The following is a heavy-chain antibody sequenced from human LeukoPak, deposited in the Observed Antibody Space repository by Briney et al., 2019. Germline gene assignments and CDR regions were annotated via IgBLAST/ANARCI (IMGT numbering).Heavy chain of an antibody. J-gene: IGHJ3*02. CDR2: VYPGDSTA. D-gene: IGHD6-13*01. CDR1: GYSFANYG. CDR3: ARPRIAAAGYAFDI. V-gene: IGHV5-51*01. Sequence: GESLKISCKGSGYSFANYGIGWVRQMPGKGLEWMGIVYPGDSTARYSPSFQGQVTVSADESISTAYLHWSSLKASDTAMYYCARPRIAAAGYAFDIWGQGTMVTVSS.